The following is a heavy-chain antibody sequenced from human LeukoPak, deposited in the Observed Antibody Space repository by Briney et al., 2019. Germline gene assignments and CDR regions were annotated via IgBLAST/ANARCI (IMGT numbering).Heavy chain of an antibody. J-gene: IGHJ4*02. D-gene: IGHD3-22*01. CDR3: AAPSGYYYGGIDY. CDR1: GYTFTSYY. CDR2: INPSGGST. Sequence: ASVKVSCKASGYTFTSYYMHWVRQAPGQGLEWMGIINPSGGSTSYAQKFQGRVTMTRDMSTSTVYMELSSLRSDDTAVYYCAAPSGYYYGGIDYWGQGTLVTVSS. V-gene: IGHV1-46*01.